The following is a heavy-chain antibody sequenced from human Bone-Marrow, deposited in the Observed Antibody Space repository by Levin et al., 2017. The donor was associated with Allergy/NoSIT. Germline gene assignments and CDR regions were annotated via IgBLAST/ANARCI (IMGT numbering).Heavy chain of an antibody. J-gene: IGHJ4*02. CDR2: IYHGGTT. Sequence: SETLSLTCGVSGPSINSGFYWGWVRQPPGKGLEWIGSIYHGGTTYYNPSLEGRGTISLVSSKNELSLKLTSVTASDTAIDYCVALVVVTNRRSFDDWGQGILVTVSS. CDR1: GPSINSGFY. D-gene: IGHD2-21*02. V-gene: IGHV4-38-2*01. CDR3: VALVVVTNRRSFDD.